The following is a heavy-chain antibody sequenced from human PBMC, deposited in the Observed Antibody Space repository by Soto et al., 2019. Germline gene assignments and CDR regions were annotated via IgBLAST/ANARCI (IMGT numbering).Heavy chain of an antibody. Sequence: PSETLSLTCTVSGDTSTSYYWGWIRQAPGKGLEWIGHIHNSGTSTHNPSLNGRVTISIDMSKKQFSLKLTSLTSADTAVYYCARDFYDSVGYTWFDSWGQGTQVTVSS. D-gene: IGHD3-22*01. CDR2: IHNSGTS. CDR3: ARDFYDSVGYTWFDS. V-gene: IGHV4-59*01. CDR1: GDTSTSYY. J-gene: IGHJ5*01.